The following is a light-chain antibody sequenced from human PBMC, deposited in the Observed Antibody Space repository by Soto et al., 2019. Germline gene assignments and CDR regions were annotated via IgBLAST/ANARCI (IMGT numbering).Light chain of an antibody. J-gene: IGKJ1*01. V-gene: IGKV3-20*01. Sequence: EIVLTQSPGTLSLSPGERATLSCRASQSVSSSYLAWYQQKPGQAPRLLIYGASSRATGIPDRFSGSGSGTEFTLTISRREPEDCAVYYCQQYGSSPWTFGQGTKVEIK. CDR2: GAS. CDR3: QQYGSSPWT. CDR1: QSVSSSY.